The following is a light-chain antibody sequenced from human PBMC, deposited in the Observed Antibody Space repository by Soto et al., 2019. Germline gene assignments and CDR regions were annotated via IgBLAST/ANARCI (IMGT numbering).Light chain of an antibody. J-gene: IGKJ1*01. V-gene: IGKV1-5*01. CDR3: QHYNSYSRT. CDR2: AAS. CDR1: QTISSW. Sequence: DIQMTQSPSTRSGSVGDRVTITCRASQTISSWLAWYQQKPGKAPKXLIYAASTLQSGVPSRFAGSCSGTGCTLTITRLQPDDVATYYCQHYNSYSRTLVQGTKVDIK.